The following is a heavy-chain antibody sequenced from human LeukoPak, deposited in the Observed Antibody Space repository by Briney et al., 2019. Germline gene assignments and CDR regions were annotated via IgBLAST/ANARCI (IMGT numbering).Heavy chain of an antibody. D-gene: IGHD6-19*01. V-gene: IGHV3-21*01. Sequence: GGSLGLSCAASGFTFSSYNMNWVRQTPGQGLEWVSSITSGSSHIYYADSVKGRFTISRDNAKNSLYLQMNSLRAEDTAVYYCARDRGYSSFDYWGQGTLVTVSS. CDR3: ARDRGYSSFDY. CDR2: ITSGSSHI. J-gene: IGHJ4*02. CDR1: GFTFSSYN.